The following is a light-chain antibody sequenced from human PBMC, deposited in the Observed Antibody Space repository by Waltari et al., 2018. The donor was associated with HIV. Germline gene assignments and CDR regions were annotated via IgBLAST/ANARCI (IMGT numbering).Light chain of an antibody. CDR3: QVRVSNTVV. CDR2: RDN. CDR1: NIGRQN. V-gene: IGLV3-9*01. J-gene: IGLJ2*01. Sequence: SSELTPPLSVSVALGQTATITCGGNNIGRQNVCWYQQKPGQAPVLIIYRDNTRPSGIPERFSGSNSGNTATLTIRRAQAGDEADYYCQVRVSNTVVFGGGTNLTVL.